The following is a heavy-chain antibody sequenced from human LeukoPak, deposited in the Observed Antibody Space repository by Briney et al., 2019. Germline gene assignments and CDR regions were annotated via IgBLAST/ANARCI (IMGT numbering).Heavy chain of an antibody. D-gene: IGHD3-22*01. Sequence: SETLSLTCTVSGGSISSSSYYWGWIRQPPGKGLEWIGSIYYSGSTYYNPSLKSRVTISVDTSKNQFSLKLSSVTAADTAVYYCARESSPAPEGYYDSSGYSDYWGQGTLVTVSS. J-gene: IGHJ4*02. CDR1: GGSISSSSYY. CDR3: ARESSPAPEGYYDSSGYSDY. V-gene: IGHV4-39*07. CDR2: IYYSGST.